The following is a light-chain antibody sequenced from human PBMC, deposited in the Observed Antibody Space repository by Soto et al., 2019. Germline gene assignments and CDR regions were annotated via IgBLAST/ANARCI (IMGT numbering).Light chain of an antibody. CDR2: EVN. CDR3: TSYTSSTTV. Sequence: QSALTQPASVSGSPGQSITISCTGTSSDVGAFRYVSWYQQHPGKAPKLMIYEVNNRPSGVSNRFSGSKSGNTASLTISGLQAEDEAEYYCTSYTSSTTVFGGGTKLTVL. V-gene: IGLV2-14*03. J-gene: IGLJ3*02. CDR1: SSDVGAFRY.